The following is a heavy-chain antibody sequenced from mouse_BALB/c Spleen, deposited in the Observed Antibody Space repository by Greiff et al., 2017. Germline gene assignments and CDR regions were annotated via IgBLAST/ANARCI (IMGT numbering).Heavy chain of an antibody. CDR3: AVYGNYERDYYAMDY. CDR2: IDPANGNT. V-gene: IGHV14-3*02. D-gene: IGHD2-1*01. Sequence: VQLQQSGAELVKPGASVKLSCTASGFNIKDTYMHWVKQRPEQGLEWIGRIDPANGNTKYDPKFQGKATITADTSSNTAYLQLSSLTSEDTAVYYCAVYGNYERDYYAMDYWGQGTSVTVSS. J-gene: IGHJ4*01. CDR1: GFNIKDTY.